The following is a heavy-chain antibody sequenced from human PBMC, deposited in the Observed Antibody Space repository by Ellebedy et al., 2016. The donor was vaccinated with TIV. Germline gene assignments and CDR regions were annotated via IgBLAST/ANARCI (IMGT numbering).Heavy chain of an antibody. CDR1: GYNFPLYW. CDR2: IEAGDSRA. J-gene: IGHJ4*02. V-gene: IGHV5-10-1*01. CDR3: ARHELGENAAFDY. Sequence: GESLKISXATSGYNFPLYWITWVRQMPGKGLEWMGRIEAGDSRAHYSPSFQGHVTISTDKSTSIAYLQWSSLRASDTAMYYCARHELGENAAFDYWGQGTQVTVSS. D-gene: IGHD7-27*01.